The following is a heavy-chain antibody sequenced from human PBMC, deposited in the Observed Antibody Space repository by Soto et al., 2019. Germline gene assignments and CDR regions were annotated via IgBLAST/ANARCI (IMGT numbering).Heavy chain of an antibody. CDR2: IIPIFDKT. J-gene: IGHJ6*02. CDR3: ARAASGYYYYGMDV. V-gene: IGHV1-69*12. Sequence: QVHLMRSGAEVRKPGSSAKVSCKASGGTFTNYAFSWVRQAPGQGLVWMGGIIPIFDKTNYAQKFQARVTITADESTSTAYMELSSLRSEDTAVYYCARAASGYYYYGMDVWGQGTTVTVSS. D-gene: IGHD2-15*01. CDR1: GGTFTNYA.